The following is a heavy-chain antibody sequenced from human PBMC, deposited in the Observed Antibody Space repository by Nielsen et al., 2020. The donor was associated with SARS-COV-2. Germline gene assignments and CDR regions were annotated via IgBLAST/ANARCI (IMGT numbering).Heavy chain of an antibody. V-gene: IGHV4-31*03. CDR1: GGSIDSGDYY. CDR3: ARGGYNIYDFDF. J-gene: IGHJ4*02. CDR2: IYSSGWST. D-gene: IGHD5-24*01. Sequence: SETLSLTCTVSGGSIDSGDYYWSWIRQHPGKGLEWIGYIYSSGWSTYYNPSLNSRVSISVDTSKNQFSLNLSSVTAADTAIYYCARGGYNIYDFDFWGRGTLVTVSS.